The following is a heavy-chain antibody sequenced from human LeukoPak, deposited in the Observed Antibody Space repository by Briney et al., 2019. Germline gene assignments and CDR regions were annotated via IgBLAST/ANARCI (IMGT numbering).Heavy chain of an antibody. J-gene: IGHJ4*02. CDR2: ISGSSGRT. Sequence: PGGSLRLSCAASGFTFSSYGMNWVRQAPGKGLEWVSSISGSSGRTYYADSVKGRFTISRDNSKNTLYLQMNSLRAADTAVYYCAPKVVGSTPFDYWGQGTLVTVSS. CDR1: GFTFSSYG. V-gene: IGHV3-23*01. CDR3: APKVVGSTPFDY. D-gene: IGHD2-15*01.